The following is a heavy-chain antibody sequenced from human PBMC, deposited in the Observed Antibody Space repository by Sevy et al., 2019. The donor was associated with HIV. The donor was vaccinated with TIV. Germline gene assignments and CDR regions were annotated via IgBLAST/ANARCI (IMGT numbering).Heavy chain of an antibody. V-gene: IGHV3-53*01. CDR3: ARGAYCSAVSCYSIAAFDI. CDR2: IYSSGSS. Sequence: GGSLRLSCAASGFSVSSNYINWVRQAPGKGLEWVSIIYSSGSSNYAGSVKGRFSVSRDNSTNTVFLQMHSLRAEDTTVYYCARGAYCSAVSCYSIAAFDIWGQGTMVTVSS. CDR1: GFSVSSNY. D-gene: IGHD2-15*01. J-gene: IGHJ3*02.